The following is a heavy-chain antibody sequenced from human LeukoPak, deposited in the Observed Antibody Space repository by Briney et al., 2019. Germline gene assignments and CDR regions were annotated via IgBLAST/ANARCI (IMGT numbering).Heavy chain of an antibody. Sequence: SGTLSLTCDVSGDSIRQPPEKGLEWIGKIYHSGSTYYNPSLKSRVTISVDRSKNQFSLKLSSVTAADTAVYYCARVGIVGVTDYWGQGTLVTVSS. CDR3: ARVGIVGVTDY. J-gene: IGHJ4*02. CDR2: IYHSGST. CDR1: GDSI. D-gene: IGHD1-26*01. V-gene: IGHV4-4*02.